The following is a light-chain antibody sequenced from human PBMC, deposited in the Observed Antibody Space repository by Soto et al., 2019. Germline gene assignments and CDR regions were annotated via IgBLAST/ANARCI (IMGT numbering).Light chain of an antibody. CDR1: QSIRSD. Sequence: EIVMTQSPATLSVSPGERATLSCRASQSIRSDLAWYQQRAGQAPRLLIYDASTRAAGIPARCIGSGSGTESTLTISSRQCEDFAFYYCQQYKSWPPAITVGGGTKVDIK. V-gene: IGKV3-15*01. CDR3: QQYKSWPPAIT. J-gene: IGKJ4*01. CDR2: DAS.